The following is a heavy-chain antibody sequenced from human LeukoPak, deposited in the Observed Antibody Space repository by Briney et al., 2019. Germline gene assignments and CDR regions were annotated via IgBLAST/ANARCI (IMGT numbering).Heavy chain of an antibody. V-gene: IGHV3-30*18. J-gene: IGHJ5*02. D-gene: IGHD1-26*01. CDR2: ISYDGSNK. CDR1: GFTFSSYG. CDR3: AKTPAGIVGANTDNWFDP. Sequence: PGGSLRLSCAASGFTFSSYGMHWVRQAPGKGLEWVAVISYDGSNKYYADSVKGRFTISRDNSKDTLYLQMNSLRAEDTAVYYCAKTPAGIVGANTDNWFDPWGQGTLVTVSS.